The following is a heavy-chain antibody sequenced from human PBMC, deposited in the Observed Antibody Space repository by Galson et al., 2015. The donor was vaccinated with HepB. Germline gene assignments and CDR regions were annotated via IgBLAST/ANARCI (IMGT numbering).Heavy chain of an antibody. CDR3: AKDRLVLRFLEWLFHYGMDV. Sequence: SLRLSCAASGFTFSSYAMYWVRQAPGKGLEWVSAISGSGGSTYYADSVKGRFTISRDNSKNTLYLQMNSLSAEDTAVYYCAKDRLVLRFLEWLFHYGMDVWGQGTTVTVSS. J-gene: IGHJ6*02. CDR2: ISGSGGST. CDR1: GFTFSSYA. D-gene: IGHD3-3*01. V-gene: IGHV3-23*01.